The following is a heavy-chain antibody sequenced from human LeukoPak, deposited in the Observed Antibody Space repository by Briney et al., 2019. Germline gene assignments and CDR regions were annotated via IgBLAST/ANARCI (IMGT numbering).Heavy chain of an antibody. J-gene: IGHJ4*02. CDR1: GGSISSSNHY. CDR2: MYYSGST. CDR3: ARRESLATAGTCYFDY. D-gene: IGHD6-13*01. V-gene: IGHV4-39*01. Sequence: SETLSLTCTVSGGSISSSNHYGGWISQSPGKGLEWIGRMYYSGSTYYNPSLKSRVTISVDTSKNQFSLKLTSVTAADTAVYYCARRESLATAGTCYFDYWGQGTLVTVSS.